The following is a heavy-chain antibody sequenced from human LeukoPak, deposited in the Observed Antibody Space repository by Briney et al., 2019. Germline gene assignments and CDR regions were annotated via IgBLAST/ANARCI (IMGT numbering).Heavy chain of an antibody. J-gene: IGHJ4*02. CDR2: IYTNEDT. D-gene: IGHD6-19*01. Sequence: PSETLSLNCTVSGGSISIYYWNWIRQPAGKGLEWIGRIYTNEDTFFNPSLKSRVTMSVDTSKNQFSLQLTSVTAADAAVYYCARSSDSSGYYGGGIIDYWGQGTLVTVSS. CDR3: ARSSDSSGYYGGGIIDY. V-gene: IGHV4-4*07. CDR1: GGSISIYY.